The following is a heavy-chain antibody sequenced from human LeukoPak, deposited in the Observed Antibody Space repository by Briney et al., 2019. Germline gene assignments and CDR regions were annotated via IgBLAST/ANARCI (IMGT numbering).Heavy chain of an antibody. D-gene: IGHD1-1*01. J-gene: IGHJ6*03. Sequence: PGGSLRLSCTASGFTFDDYAMHWVRQAPGKGLEWVSSISWNSESIGYADSVKGRFTISRDNAKNSLYLQMNSLRAEDTALYYCAKDIVGQLRGTMDVWGKGTTVTISS. CDR1: GFTFDDYA. CDR2: ISWNSESI. CDR3: AKDIVGQLRGTMDV. V-gene: IGHV3-9*01.